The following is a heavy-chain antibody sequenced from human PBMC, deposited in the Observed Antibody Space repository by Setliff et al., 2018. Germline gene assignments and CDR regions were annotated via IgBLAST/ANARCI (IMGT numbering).Heavy chain of an antibody. D-gene: IGHD3-22*01. V-gene: IGHV3-23*03. J-gene: IGHJ4*02. Sequence: LRLSCAVSGFTLSAYAMSWVRQAPGKGLEWVSVIYSGDRSTFYTDSVKGRFTISRDSSKNTLYLQMNSLRAEDTAVYYCAKGLKSSGPDWYFDYWGPGTLVTVSS. CDR1: GFTLSAYA. CDR2: IYSGDRST. CDR3: AKGLKSSGPDWYFDY.